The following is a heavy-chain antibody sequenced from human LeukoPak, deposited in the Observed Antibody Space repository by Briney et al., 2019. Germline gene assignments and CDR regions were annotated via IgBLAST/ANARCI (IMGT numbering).Heavy chain of an antibody. CDR1: GFTFSSYG. CDR3: AKDRMTTVTTDFDY. Sequence: GGSLRLSCAASGFTFSSYGMHWVRQAPGKGLEWVAFIRYDGSNKYYADSVKGRFTVSRDNSKNTLYLQMNSLRAEDTAVYYCAKDRMTTVTTDFDYWGQGTLVTVSS. V-gene: IGHV3-30*02. CDR2: IRYDGSNK. D-gene: IGHD4-17*01. J-gene: IGHJ4*02.